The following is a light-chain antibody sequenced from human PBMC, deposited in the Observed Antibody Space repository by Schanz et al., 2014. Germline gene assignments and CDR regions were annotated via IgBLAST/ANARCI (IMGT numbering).Light chain of an antibody. Sequence: IQLTQSPSSLSASVGDRVTITCRASQGIYTSLAWYQQKPGSAPNLLIYTASTLQSGVPSRFRGSGSGTEFTLSISSLQPEDSATYYCQQSYRTPPVTFGQGTKLEIK. CDR2: TAS. V-gene: IGKV1-39*01. J-gene: IGKJ2*01. CDR1: QGIYTS. CDR3: QQSYRTPPVT.